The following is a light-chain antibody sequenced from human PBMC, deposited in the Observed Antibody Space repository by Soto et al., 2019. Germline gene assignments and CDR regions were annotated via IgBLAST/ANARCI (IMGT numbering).Light chain of an antibody. CDR1: SSNIGNNY. CDR2: DNN. V-gene: IGLV1-51*01. CDR3: GTWDSSLSVYV. J-gene: IGLJ1*01. Sequence: QSVLTQPPSVSAAPGQKVTISCSGSSSNIGNNYVSWYQQLPGTAPKLLIYDNNKRPSGIPDRFSGSKSGTSATLGITGLQTGDEADYYCGTWDSSLSVYVLGTGTKVTAL.